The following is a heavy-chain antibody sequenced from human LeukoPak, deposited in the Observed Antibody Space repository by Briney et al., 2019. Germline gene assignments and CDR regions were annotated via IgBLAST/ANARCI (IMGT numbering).Heavy chain of an antibody. D-gene: IGHD1-26*01. CDR3: ARDRRSGSYPYYFDY. CDR1: GGSINTNY. Sequence: SETLSLTCTVSGGSINTNYWSWMRQTPGKGLEWIGYIYYSGTTNYNPSLKSRVTISVDTSKNQFSLKLSSVTAADTAVYYCARDRRSGSYPYYFDYWGQGTQVTISS. CDR2: IYYSGTT. V-gene: IGHV4-59*12. J-gene: IGHJ4*02.